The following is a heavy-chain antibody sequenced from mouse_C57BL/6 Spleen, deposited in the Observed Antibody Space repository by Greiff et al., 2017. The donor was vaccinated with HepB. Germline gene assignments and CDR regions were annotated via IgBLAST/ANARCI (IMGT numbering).Heavy chain of an antibody. CDR1: GYTFTSYW. Sequence: VQLQQPGAELVRPGSSVKLSCKASGYTFTSYWMHWVKQRPIQGLEWIGNIDPSDSETHYNQKFKDKATLTVDKSSSTAYMQLSSLTSEDSAVYYCARSLTTVVAKDYWGQGTTLTVSS. J-gene: IGHJ2*01. D-gene: IGHD1-1*01. CDR3: ARSLTTVVAKDY. V-gene: IGHV1-52*01. CDR2: IDPSDSET.